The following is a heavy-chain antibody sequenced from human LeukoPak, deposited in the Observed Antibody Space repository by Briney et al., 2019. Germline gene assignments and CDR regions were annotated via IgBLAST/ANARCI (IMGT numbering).Heavy chain of an antibody. CDR2: LSCDGSNK. Sequence: GGSLSLSCAASGFTFSSFGMHWVRQAPGKGLVWVTILSCDGSNKDYVDSVKGRFTISRDNSKDTLYLQMNSLRAENTAVYYCAQAPIVVVIANLQSHFDYWGEGTLVTGSS. D-gene: IGHD2-21*01. V-gene: IGHV3-30*03. CDR1: GFTFSSFG. J-gene: IGHJ4*02. CDR3: AQAPIVVVIANLQSHFDY.